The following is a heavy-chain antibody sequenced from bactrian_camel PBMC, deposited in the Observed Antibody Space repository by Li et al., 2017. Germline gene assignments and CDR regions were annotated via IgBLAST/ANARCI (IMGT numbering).Heavy chain of an antibody. Sequence: QLVESGGGSVQAGGSLRLSCVASGDAYCGRELIWYRQGPGKEREFVSGTLSDGINYADSVKGRFTISRDNAKNTLYLQLNSLKIEDTAMYFCASGYAEYSYYFGMESWGKGTQVTVS. CDR2: TLSDGI. V-gene: IGHV3S55*01. J-gene: IGHJ7*01. CDR1: GDAYCGRE. D-gene: IGHD1*01.